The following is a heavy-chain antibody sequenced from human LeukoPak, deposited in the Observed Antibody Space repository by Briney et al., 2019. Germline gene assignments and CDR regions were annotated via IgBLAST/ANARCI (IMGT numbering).Heavy chain of an antibody. V-gene: IGHV1-46*01. CDR3: ARIRDGYNDAYDI. CDR1: GYTFTGYY. D-gene: IGHD5-24*01. CDR2: INPDGGST. J-gene: IGHJ3*02. Sequence: ASVKVSCKASGYTFTGYYMHWVRQAPGQVLEWMGLINPDGGSTNYAQNFQGRVTLTRDTSTSTVYMELSSLRSEDTAIYYCARIRDGYNDAYDIWGQGTVVTVPS.